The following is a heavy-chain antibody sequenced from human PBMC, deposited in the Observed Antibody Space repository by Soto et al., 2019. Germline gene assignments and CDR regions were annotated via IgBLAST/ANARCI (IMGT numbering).Heavy chain of an antibody. CDR1: GFTFSNYA. D-gene: IGHD2-2*01. Sequence: PGGSLRLSCAASGFTFSNYAMNWVRQAPGKGLEWVALISYDGSNKYYADSVKGRFTISRDSSKNTLYLQMNSLRAADTAVYYCGRCTSTSCQLGSDYWGQGTLVTVSS. CDR2: ISYDGSNK. V-gene: IGHV3-30-3*01. J-gene: IGHJ4*02. CDR3: GRCTSTSCQLGSDY.